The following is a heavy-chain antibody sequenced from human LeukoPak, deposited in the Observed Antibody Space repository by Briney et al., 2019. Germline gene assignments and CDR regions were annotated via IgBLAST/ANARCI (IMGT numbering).Heavy chain of an antibody. D-gene: IGHD3-16*01. CDR1: GFSVSNFS. CDR2: VQKGGSYE. Sequence: GGSLRLSCAASGFSVSNFSIHWVRQAPGKGLEWVAFVQKGGSYEKYGDSVKGRFTISRDNSKNTVFLQMNSLRVEDTAVYYCANIPNLFGPDYWGQGSLVTVSS. CDR3: ANIPNLFGPDY. V-gene: IGHV3-30*02. J-gene: IGHJ4*02.